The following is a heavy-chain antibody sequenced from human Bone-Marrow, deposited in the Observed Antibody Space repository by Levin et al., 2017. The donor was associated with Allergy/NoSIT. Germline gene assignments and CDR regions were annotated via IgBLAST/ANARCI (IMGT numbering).Heavy chain of an antibody. CDR1: GGSISSSSYY. D-gene: IGHD5-18*01. V-gene: IGHV4-39*07. Sequence: SSETLSLTCTVSGGSISSSSYYWGWIRQPPGKGLEWIGSIYYSGSTYYNPSLKSRVTISVDTSKNQFSLKLSSVTAADTAVYYCATGYSSMGDGMDVWGQGTTVTVSS. CDR2: IYYSGST. CDR3: ATGYSSMGDGMDV. J-gene: IGHJ6*02.